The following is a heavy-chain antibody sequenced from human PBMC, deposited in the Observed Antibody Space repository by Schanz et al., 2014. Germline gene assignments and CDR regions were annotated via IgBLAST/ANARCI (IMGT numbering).Heavy chain of an antibody. V-gene: IGHV1-69*04. CDR1: GGTFSSFG. D-gene: IGHD4-17*01. CDR3: ARGYGDSPTDF. Sequence: VQLEPSGAEVQKPGSSVKVSCKASGGTFSSFGINWVRQAPGQGLEWMGRIIPILGIANYAQKFQDKVTITADRSTSTAYMELSSLRSEDTAVYYCARGYGDSPTDFWGQGTLVTVSS. CDR2: IIPILGIA. J-gene: IGHJ4*02.